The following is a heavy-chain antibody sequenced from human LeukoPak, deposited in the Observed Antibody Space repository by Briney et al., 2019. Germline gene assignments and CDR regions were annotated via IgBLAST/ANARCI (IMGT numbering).Heavy chain of an antibody. D-gene: IGHD6-13*01. CDR3: ARDPSDSSWIKGYFQH. CDR1: GGTFSSYT. CDR2: IIPILGIA. Sequence: SVKVSCKASGGTFSSYTISWVRQAPGQGLEWMGRIIPILGIANYAQKFQGRVTITADKSTSTAYMELSSLRSEDTAVYYCARDPSDSSWIKGYFQHWGQGTLVTVSS. J-gene: IGHJ1*01. V-gene: IGHV1-69*04.